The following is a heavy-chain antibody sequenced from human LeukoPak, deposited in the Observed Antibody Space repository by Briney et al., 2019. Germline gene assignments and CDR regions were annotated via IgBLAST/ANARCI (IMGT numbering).Heavy chain of an antibody. D-gene: IGHD3-22*01. J-gene: IGHJ4*02. CDR3: ARGSHYYDSSGYYPYYFDY. Sequence: PGGSLRLSCAASGFTFSSYSMNWVRQAPGKGLEWVSSISSSSSYIYYADSVKGRFTISRDNAKNSLYLQMNSLRAEDTAVYYCARGSHYYDSSGYYPYYFDYWGQGTLVTVSS. CDR1: GFTFSSYS. CDR2: ISSSSSYI. V-gene: IGHV3-21*01.